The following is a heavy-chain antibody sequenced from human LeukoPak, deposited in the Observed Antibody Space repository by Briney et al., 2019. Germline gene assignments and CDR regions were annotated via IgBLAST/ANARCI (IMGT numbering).Heavy chain of an antibody. D-gene: IGHD1-1*01. CDR2: IWYDGSNK. CDR1: GFTFSSYG. CDR3: ARDGPTYRDGLDV. Sequence: GRSLRLSCAASGFTFSSYGMHWVRQAPGKGLEWVTFIWYDGSNKYYADSVKGRITISRDNSKNTLYLQLNSLRADDTAVYYCARDGPTYRDGLDVWGLGTTVTVSS. V-gene: IGHV3-33*08. J-gene: IGHJ6*02.